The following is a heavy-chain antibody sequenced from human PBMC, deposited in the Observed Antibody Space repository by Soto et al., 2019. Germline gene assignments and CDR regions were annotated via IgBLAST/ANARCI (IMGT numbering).Heavy chain of an antibody. J-gene: IGHJ4*02. D-gene: IGHD2-15*01. Sequence: QVQLVQSGAEVKKPGASVKVSCKASGYTFTSYYMHWVRQAPGQGLEWMGIINPRGSTSYAQKLQGRVTITRDTSTSTVYMELSSLSSEYTSVYFCARVYCSGGSCYGNDYWGQGTLVTVSS. CDR2: INPRGST. CDR1: GYTFTSYY. V-gene: IGHV1-46*01. CDR3: ARVYCSGGSCYGNDY.